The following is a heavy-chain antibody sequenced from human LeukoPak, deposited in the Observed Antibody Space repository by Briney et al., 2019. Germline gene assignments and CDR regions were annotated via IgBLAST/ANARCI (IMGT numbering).Heavy chain of an antibody. Sequence: GGSLRLSCAASGFTFSSYDMHWVRQATGKGLEWVSAIGTAGDTYYPGSVKGRFTISRENAKNTLYLQMNSLRAEDTAVYYCAKADIVVVPAAIRYYYYYGMDVWGQGTTVTVS. V-gene: IGHV3-13*01. CDR1: GFTFSSYD. J-gene: IGHJ6*02. CDR2: IGTAGDT. CDR3: AKADIVVVPAAIRYYYYYGMDV. D-gene: IGHD2-2*02.